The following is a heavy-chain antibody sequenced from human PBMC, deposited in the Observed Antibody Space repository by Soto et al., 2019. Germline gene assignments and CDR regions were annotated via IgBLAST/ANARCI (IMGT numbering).Heavy chain of an antibody. CDR3: ARDKITGLFDY. Sequence: SETLSLTCTVSGGSINSGNYFWSWIRQPPGKGLEWIGYIYHSGSTYYNPSLKSRVTISVDRSKNQFSLKLTSVTAADTAVYYCARDKITGLFDYWGQGTLVTVSS. CDR1: GGSINSGNYF. V-gene: IGHV4-30-2*01. CDR2: IYHSGST. D-gene: IGHD2-8*02. J-gene: IGHJ4*02.